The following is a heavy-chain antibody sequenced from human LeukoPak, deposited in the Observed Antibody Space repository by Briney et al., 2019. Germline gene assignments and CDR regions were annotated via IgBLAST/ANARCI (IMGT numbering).Heavy chain of an antibody. CDR2: VFYSGNT. D-gene: IGHD5-12*01. CDR3: ARVGGGYDGYFDY. V-gene: IGHV4-59*01. Sequence: PSETLSLTCAVSGGSISTNHWSWIRQPPGKGLEWIGYVFYSGNTNYNPSLKSRVTISVDMSKNHFYLKLSSVTAADTAMYYYARVGGGYDGYFDYWGQGTLVTVSS. CDR1: GGSISTNH. J-gene: IGHJ4*02.